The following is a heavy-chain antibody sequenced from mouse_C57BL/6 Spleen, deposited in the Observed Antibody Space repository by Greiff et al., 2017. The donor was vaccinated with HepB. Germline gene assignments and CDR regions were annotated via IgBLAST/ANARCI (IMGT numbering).Heavy chain of an antibody. D-gene: IGHD1-1*01. V-gene: IGHV5-4*01. J-gene: IGHJ1*03. CDR3: ARGPYYYGSSYEGYFDV. Sequence: EVQLVESGGGLVKPGGSLKLSCAASGFTFSSYAMSWVRQTPEKRLEWVATISDGGSYTYYPDNVKGRFTISRDNAKNNLYLQMRHLKSEDTAMYYCARGPYYYGSSYEGYFDVWGTGTTVTVSS. CDR2: ISDGGSYT. CDR1: GFTFSSYA.